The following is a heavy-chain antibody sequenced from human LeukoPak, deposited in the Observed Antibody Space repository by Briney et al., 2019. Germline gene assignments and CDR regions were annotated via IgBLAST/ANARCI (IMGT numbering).Heavy chain of an antibody. CDR1: ADSMSSYY. J-gene: IGHJ2*01. V-gene: IGHV4-59*01. CDR3: ARVAGEAARYWYFDL. Sequence: SETLSLTCTVSADSMSSYYWSWIRQPPGKGLEWIAYISYSGSTKNNPSLQNQVTISIDTSKDQSSLKLSTVTAADTAVYFCARVAGEAARYWYFDLWGRGTLVTVSS. D-gene: IGHD6-6*01. CDR2: ISYSGST.